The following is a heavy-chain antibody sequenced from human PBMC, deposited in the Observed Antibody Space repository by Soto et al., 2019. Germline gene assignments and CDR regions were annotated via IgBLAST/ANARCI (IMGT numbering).Heavy chain of an antibody. J-gene: IGHJ6*02. Sequence: ASVKVSCKASGYTFTSYGISWVRQAPGQELEWMGWISAYNGNTNYAQKLQGRVTMTTDTSTSTAYMELRSLRSDDTAVYYCVRAIRITMIARDYYYGMDVWGQGTTVTVSS. V-gene: IGHV1-18*01. CDR1: GYTFTSYG. CDR3: VRAIRITMIARDYYYGMDV. CDR2: ISAYNGNT. D-gene: IGHD3-22*01.